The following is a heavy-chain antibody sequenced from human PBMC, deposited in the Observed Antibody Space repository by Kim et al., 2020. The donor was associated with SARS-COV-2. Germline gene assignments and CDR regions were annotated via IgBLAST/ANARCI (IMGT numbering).Heavy chain of an antibody. V-gene: IGHV3-30*01. CDR2: ISSDGSNK. J-gene: IGHJ6*03. Sequence: GGSLRLSCAASGFTFSSYAMHWVRPAPGPLLSLFAFISSDGSNKYYADSVKGRFTISRDNSKNTLYLQMNSLRAEDTAVYYCARDWDSSGWYGDYYYYM. CDR1: GFTFSSYA. D-gene: IGHD6-19*01. CDR3: ARDWDSSGWYGDYYYYM.